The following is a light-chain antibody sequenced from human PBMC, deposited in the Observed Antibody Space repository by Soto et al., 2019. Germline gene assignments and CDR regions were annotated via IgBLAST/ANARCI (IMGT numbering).Light chain of an antibody. CDR1: SSDVGGYNY. V-gene: IGLV2-14*01. CDR3: SSYTSSSVV. CDR2: DVS. J-gene: IGLJ2*01. Sequence: QSVLTQPASVFGSPGQAITISCTGTSSDVGGYNYVSWYQQHPGKAPKLMIYDVSNRPSGVSNRFSGSKSGNTASLTTSGLQAEDEADYYCSSYTSSSVVFGGGTKVTVL.